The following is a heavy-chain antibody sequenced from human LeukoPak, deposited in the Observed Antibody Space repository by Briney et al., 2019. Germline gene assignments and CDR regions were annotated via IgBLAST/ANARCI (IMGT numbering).Heavy chain of an antibody. CDR3: AKHGEIWLGEFDAFDI. J-gene: IGHJ3*02. CDR2: ISGSGGTT. Sequence: GRSLRLSCAASGFTFSSYGMSWVRQAPGKGLEWVSTISGSGGTTYYADSVKGRFTISRDNSKNTLYLQMNSLRAEDTAVYYCAKHGEIWLGEFDAFDIWGQGTIVSVSS. CDR1: GFTFSSYG. D-gene: IGHD3-10*01. V-gene: IGHV3-23*01.